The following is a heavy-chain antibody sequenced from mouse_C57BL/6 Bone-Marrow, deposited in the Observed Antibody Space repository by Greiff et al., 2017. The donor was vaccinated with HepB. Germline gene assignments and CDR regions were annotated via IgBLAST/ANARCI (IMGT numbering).Heavy chain of an antibody. CDR2: IYPGGGYT. J-gene: IGHJ4*01. CDR3: ARTGPYYAMDY. CDR1: GYTFTNYW. D-gene: IGHD3-3*01. Sequence: VQLVESGAELVRPGTSVKMSCKASGYTFTNYWIGWAKQRPGHGLEWIGDIYPGGGYTNYNEKFKGKATLTADKSSSTAYMQFSSLTSEDSAIYYCARTGPYYAMDYWGQGTSVTVSS. V-gene: IGHV1-63*01.